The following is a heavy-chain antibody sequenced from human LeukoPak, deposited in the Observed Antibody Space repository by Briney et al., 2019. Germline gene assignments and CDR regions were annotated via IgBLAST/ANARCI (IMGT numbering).Heavy chain of an antibody. CDR2: MNPNSGNT. CDR1: GYTFTSYD. Sequence: ASVKVSCKASGYTFTSYDINWVRQATGQGLEWMGWMNPNSGNTGYAQKFQGRVTITRNTSISTAYMELSSLRSDDTAVYYCARAIAVAGTGFDYWGQGTLVTVSS. CDR3: ARAIAVAGTGFDY. J-gene: IGHJ4*02. D-gene: IGHD6-19*01. V-gene: IGHV1-8*03.